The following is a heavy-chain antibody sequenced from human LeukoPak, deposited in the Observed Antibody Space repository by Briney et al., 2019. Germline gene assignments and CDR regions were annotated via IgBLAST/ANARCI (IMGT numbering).Heavy chain of an antibody. Sequence: SETLSLTCTVSGGSISSYYWSWIRQPPGKGLEWIGYIYYSGSTNYNPSLKSRVTISVDTSKNQFSLKLSSVTAADTAVYYCARHVLPRGLDYWGQGTLVTVSS. CDR3: ARHVLPRGLDY. CDR2: IYYSGST. V-gene: IGHV4-59*08. CDR1: GGSISSYY. J-gene: IGHJ4*02. D-gene: IGHD2-8*01.